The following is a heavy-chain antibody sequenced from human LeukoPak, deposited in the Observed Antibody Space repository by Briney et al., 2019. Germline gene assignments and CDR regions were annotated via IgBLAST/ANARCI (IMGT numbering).Heavy chain of an antibody. CDR2: INHSGST. V-gene: IGHV4-34*01. J-gene: IGHJ4*02. CDR1: GGSFSGYY. CDR3: ARGNSYGSYYFDY. Sequence: PSETLSLTCAVYGGSFSGYYWSWIRQPPGKGLEWIGEINHSGSTNYNPSLKSRVTISVDTSKNQFSLKLSSVTAADTAVYYCARGNSYGSYYFDYWGQGTLVTVSS. D-gene: IGHD5-18*01.